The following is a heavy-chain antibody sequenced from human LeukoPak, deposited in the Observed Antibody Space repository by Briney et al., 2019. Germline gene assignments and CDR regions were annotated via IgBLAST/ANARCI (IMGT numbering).Heavy chain of an antibody. D-gene: IGHD3-10*01. J-gene: IGHJ6*02. CDR2: INHSGTT. CDR1: GGSFSGYY. Sequence: SATLSLTCAVYGGSFSGYYWSCIRQSPGKGLEWIGEINHSGTTNYNVSLKSRVTISVDTSKNQFSLRLRSLTAADTAVYYCARLCFGEAPLCYYYYGLDVWGQGTTVTVSS. V-gene: IGHV4-34*01. CDR3: ARLCFGEAPLCYYYYGLDV.